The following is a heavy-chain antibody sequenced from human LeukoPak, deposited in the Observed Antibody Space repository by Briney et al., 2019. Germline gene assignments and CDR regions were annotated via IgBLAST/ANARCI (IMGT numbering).Heavy chain of an antibody. Sequence: GGSLRLSCAASGLTFSGHWMRWVRQAPGKGLEWVANINQGGGDKYYVDSVKGRFTISRDNANNLLYLQMNSLRGEDTAVYYCTRDRSRAEDDWGQGTLVTVSS. D-gene: IGHD1-14*01. J-gene: IGHJ4*02. CDR1: GLTFSGHW. CDR3: TRDRSRAEDD. V-gene: IGHV3-7*01. CDR2: INQGGGDK.